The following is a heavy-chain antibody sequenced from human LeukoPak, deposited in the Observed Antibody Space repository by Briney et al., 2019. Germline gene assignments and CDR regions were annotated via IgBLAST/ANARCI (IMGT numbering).Heavy chain of an antibody. J-gene: IGHJ4*02. CDR3: ASDYYDSGAFGY. D-gene: IGHD3-22*01. V-gene: IGHV4-39*07. Sequence: SETLSLTCTVSGGSISSSSYYWGWIRQPPGKGLEWIGSIYYSGSTYYNPSLKSRVTISVDTSKNQFSLKLSSVTAADTAVYYCASDYYDSGAFGYWGQGTLVTVSS. CDR1: GGSISSSSYY. CDR2: IYYSGST.